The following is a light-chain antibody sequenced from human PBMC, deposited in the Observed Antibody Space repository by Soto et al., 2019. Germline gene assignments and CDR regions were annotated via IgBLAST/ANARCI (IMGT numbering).Light chain of an antibody. V-gene: IGLV2-14*01. Sequence: QSALTQPASVSGSPGQSITISCTGTSSDVGDYNYVSWYQQHPGNAHKLMIYDVSHRPSGVSSRCSGSKSGTTASLTSSGRQAEDEADYYCAEYTDSTSVMFGGGTKVTVL. CDR1: SSDVGDYNY. J-gene: IGLJ3*02. CDR2: DVS. CDR3: AEYTDSTSVM.